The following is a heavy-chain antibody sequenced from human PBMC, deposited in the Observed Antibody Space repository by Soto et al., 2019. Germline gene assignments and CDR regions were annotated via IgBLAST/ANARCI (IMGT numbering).Heavy chain of an antibody. J-gene: IGHJ3*02. CDR2: MNPNSGNT. Sequence: GSSVNVSCKASGYTFTSYDINWVRQATGQGLEWMGWMNPNSGNTGYAQKFQGRVTMTRNTSISTAYMELSSLRSEDTAVYYCAIYDILTYDAFDIWGQGTMVTVSS. CDR1: GYTFTSYD. CDR3: AIYDILTYDAFDI. D-gene: IGHD3-9*01. V-gene: IGHV1-8*01.